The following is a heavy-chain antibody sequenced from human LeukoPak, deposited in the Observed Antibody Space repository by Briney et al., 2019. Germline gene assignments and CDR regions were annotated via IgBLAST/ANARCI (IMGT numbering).Heavy chain of an antibody. V-gene: IGHV4-59*08. CDR1: GGSISSDF. Sequence: PSETLSLTCTVSGGSISSDFWSWIRQPPGKGLEWIGDIYYSGSTNCNPSLKSRLTISVDTSQNQFSLKLSPVTAADTAVYYCARRSSGYGDFDYWGQGTLVTVSS. CDR2: IYYSGST. CDR3: ARRSSGYGDFDY. D-gene: IGHD3-22*01. J-gene: IGHJ4*02.